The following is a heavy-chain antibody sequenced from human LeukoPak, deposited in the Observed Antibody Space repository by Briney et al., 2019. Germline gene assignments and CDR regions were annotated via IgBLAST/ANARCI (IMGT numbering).Heavy chain of an antibody. CDR1: GFTFSNAW. CDR3: ARDKGRGWEPTPY. V-gene: IGHV3-15*01. Sequence: TGGSLRLSCAASGFTFSNAWMSWVRQAPGKGLEWVGRIKSKTDGGTTDYAAPVKGRFTISRDNAKNSLYLQMNSLRAEDTAVYYCARDKGRGWEPTPYWGQGTLVTVSS. J-gene: IGHJ4*02. D-gene: IGHD1-26*01. CDR2: IKSKTDGGTT.